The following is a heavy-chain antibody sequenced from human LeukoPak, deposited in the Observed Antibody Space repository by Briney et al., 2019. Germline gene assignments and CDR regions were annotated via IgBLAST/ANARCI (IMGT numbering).Heavy chain of an antibody. J-gene: IGHJ4*02. CDR2: ISHEGSRQ. CDR3: AKHLEVAALVAVAPTWDY. Sequence: GGSLRLTFAASGFTFSTYARHWVRQAPGKGLEWVALISHEGSRQSYADSVNGRFSISRDNSKNTLYLQMNSLGGEDTAVYFCAKHLEVAALVAVAPTWDYWGQGALVTVSS. CDR1: GFTFSTYA. D-gene: IGHD6-19*01. V-gene: IGHV3-30*18.